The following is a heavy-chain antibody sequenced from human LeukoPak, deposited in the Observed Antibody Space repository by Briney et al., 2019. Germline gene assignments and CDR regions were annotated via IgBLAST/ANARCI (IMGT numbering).Heavy chain of an antibody. Sequence: GESLKISCEGSGYSFTTHWIGWVRQMPGKGLEWMGIIYPDDSDTRYIPSFQGQVTISVDKSISTAYLQWSSLKASDTAMYYCARRSYCYSTSCYGYWFDSWGQGTLVTVSS. CDR2: IYPDDSDT. CDR3: ARRSYCYSTSCYGYWFDS. CDR1: GYSFTTHW. D-gene: IGHD2-2*01. J-gene: IGHJ5*01. V-gene: IGHV5-51*01.